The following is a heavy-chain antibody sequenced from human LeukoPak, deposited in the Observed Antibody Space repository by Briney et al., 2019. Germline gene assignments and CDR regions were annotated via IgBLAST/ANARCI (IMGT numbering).Heavy chain of an antibody. CDR2: IYRGGST. Sequence: PGGSLRLSCAASGFTVSSNNMSWVRQAPGKGLEWVSVIYRGGSTYYADSVKGRFTISRDNSKNTLYLQMNSLRAEDTAVYYCARDLSYYGMDVWGQGTTVTVSS. CDR3: ARDLSYYGMDV. CDR1: GFTVSSNN. D-gene: IGHD2/OR15-2a*01. J-gene: IGHJ6*02. V-gene: IGHV3-53*01.